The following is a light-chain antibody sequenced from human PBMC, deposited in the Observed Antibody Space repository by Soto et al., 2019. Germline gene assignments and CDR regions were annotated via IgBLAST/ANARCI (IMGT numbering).Light chain of an antibody. CDR3: QQYYSYPT. CDR1: QGISSY. V-gene: IGKV1-8*01. Sequence: AIRMTQSPSSLSASTGDRVTITCRASQGISSYLAWYQQKPGKAPKLLIYAASTLQSGVPPRFSGSGSGTDFTLTISCLQSEDFATYYCQQYYSYPTFGQGTRLEIK. J-gene: IGKJ5*01. CDR2: AAS.